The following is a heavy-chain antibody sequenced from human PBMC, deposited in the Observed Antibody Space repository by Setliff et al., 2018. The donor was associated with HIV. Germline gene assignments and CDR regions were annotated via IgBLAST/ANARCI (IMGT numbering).Heavy chain of an antibody. J-gene: IGHJ4*02. CDR1: GGSISSGNY. CDR3: ARDVMEYFGNYFDY. CDR2: SYHTGST. D-gene: IGHD3-3*01. V-gene: IGHV4-38-2*02. Sequence: SETLSLTCAVSGGSISSGNYWGWIRQPPGKGLEWIGSSYHTGSTYYNPSLKSRVTMPVDTSKNQFSLKLSSVTAADTAVYYCARDVMEYFGNYFDYWGQGALVTVSS.